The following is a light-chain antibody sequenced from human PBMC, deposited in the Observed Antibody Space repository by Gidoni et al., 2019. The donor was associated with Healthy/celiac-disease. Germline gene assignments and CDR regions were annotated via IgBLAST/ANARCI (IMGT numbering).Light chain of an antibody. Sequence: IVLPQSPATLPVPPGARAPSPSRASQIVSTSLRWYQQNRGQPPRLLIYEASNRASGIPGRFSGSGSGTDFTLTITTLEPEDFAVYYCQQRRDWPLTFGQGTRLEIK. V-gene: IGKV3-11*01. CDR2: EAS. J-gene: IGKJ5*01. CDR3: QQRRDWPLT. CDR1: QIVSTS.